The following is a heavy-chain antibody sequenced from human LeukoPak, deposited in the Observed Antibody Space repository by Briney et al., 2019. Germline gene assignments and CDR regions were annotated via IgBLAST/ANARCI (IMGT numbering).Heavy chain of an antibody. J-gene: IGHJ4*02. Sequence: PSETLSLTCTVSAGSISDRNYYWGWIRQPPGKGLEWIGSIHYSGSTYYNPSLKSRATISVDTSKNQFSLKLSSVTAADTAVYYCARHEIEWEPVYFDYWGQGTLVTVSS. CDR3: ARHEIEWEPVYFDY. CDR1: AGSISDRNYY. V-gene: IGHV4-39*01. D-gene: IGHD1-26*01. CDR2: IHYSGST.